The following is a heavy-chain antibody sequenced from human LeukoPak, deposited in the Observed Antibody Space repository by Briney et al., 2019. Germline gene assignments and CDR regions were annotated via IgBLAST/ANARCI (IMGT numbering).Heavy chain of an antibody. J-gene: IGHJ3*02. CDR2: IYYSGST. D-gene: IGHD2-21*02. CDR1: GGSISSYY. V-gene: IGHV4-59*01. Sequence: SETLSLTCTVSGGSISSYYWSWIRQPPGKGLEWIGYIYYSGSTNYNPSLKSRVTISVDTSKNQFSLNLSSVTAADTAVYYCARDFLAYCGGDCNSGASDIWGQGTMVTVSS. CDR3: ARDFLAYCGGDCNSGASDI.